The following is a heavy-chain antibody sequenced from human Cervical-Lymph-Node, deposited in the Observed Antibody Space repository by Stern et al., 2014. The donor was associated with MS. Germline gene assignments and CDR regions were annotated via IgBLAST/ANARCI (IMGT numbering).Heavy chain of an antibody. J-gene: IGHJ2*01. CDR3: ARGSSCSSTSCYPRTNWYFDL. CDR1: GFTFSDYY. V-gene: IGHV3-11*06. CDR2: ISSSSSYT. D-gene: IGHD2-2*01. Sequence: DQLVESGGGLVKPGGSLRLSCAASGFTFSDYYMSWIRQAPGKGLEWVSYISSSSSYTNYADSVKGRFTISRDNAKNSLYLQMNSLRAEDTAVYYCARGSSCSSTSCYPRTNWYFDLWGRGTLVTVSS.